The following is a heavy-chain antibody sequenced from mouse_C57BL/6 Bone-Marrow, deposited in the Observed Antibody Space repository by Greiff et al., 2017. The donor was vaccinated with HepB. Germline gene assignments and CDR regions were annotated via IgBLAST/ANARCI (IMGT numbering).Heavy chain of an antibody. D-gene: IGHD2-5*01. CDR3: ARSEICSNSSWFAY. V-gene: IGHV1-26*01. CDR1: GYTFTDYY. J-gene: IGHJ3*01. Sequence: EVQLQQSGPELVKPGASVKISCKASGYTFTDYYMNWVKQSHGKSLEWIGDINPNNGGTSYNQKFKGKATLTVDKSSSTAYMELRSLTSEDSAVYYCARSEICSNSSWFAYWGQGTLVTVSA. CDR2: INPNNGGT.